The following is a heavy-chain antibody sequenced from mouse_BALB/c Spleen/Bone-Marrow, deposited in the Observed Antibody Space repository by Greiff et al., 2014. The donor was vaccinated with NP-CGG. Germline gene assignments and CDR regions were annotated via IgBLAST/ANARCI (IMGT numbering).Heavy chain of an antibody. Sequence: EVQLQQSGAELVKPGASVKLSCSASGFNIKDTYMHWVKQRPEQGLEWIGRIDPANGNTKYDPKFQDKATITADTSSNTVYLQRSSLTFEDPAVYYCARQEFAIYWYFDVWGAGTTVTVSS. V-gene: IGHV14-3*02. CDR3: ARQEFAIYWYFDV. CDR1: GFNIKDTY. D-gene: IGHD1-3*01. CDR2: IDPANGNT. J-gene: IGHJ1*01.